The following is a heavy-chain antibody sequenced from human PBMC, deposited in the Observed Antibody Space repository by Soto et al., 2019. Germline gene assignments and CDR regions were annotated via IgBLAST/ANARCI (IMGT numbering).Heavy chain of an antibody. CDR3: ARERLGTMVRGVKYFLDY. CDR2: INHSGST. V-gene: IGHV4-34*01. D-gene: IGHD3-10*01. CDR1: GGSFSGYY. J-gene: IGHJ4*02. Sequence: PSETLSLTCAVYGGSFSGYYWSWIRQPPGKGLEWIGEINHSGSTNYNPSLKSRVTISVDTSKNQFSLKLSSVTAADTAVYYCARERLGTMVRGVKYFLDYWGQGTLVTVSS.